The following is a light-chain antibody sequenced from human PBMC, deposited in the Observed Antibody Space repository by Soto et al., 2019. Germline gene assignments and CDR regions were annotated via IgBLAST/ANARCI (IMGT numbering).Light chain of an antibody. J-gene: IGKJ1*01. CDR2: KAS. V-gene: IGKV1-5*03. CDR1: QSISSW. CDR3: QQYNSYSPT. Sequence: DIQMTQSPSTLSASVGDRVTITCRASQSISSWLAWHQQKPGKAPKLLIYKASSLESGVPSRFSGSGSGTEFTLTISSLQPDDFATFYCQQYNSYSPTFGQGTKVDNK.